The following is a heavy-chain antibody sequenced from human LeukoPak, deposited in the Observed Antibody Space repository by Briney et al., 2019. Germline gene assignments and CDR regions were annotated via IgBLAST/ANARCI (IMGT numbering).Heavy chain of an antibody. D-gene: IGHD1-26*01. J-gene: IGHJ4*02. CDR3: ASWAYRGSFDY. V-gene: IGHV3-66*01. Sequence: GGSLRLSCAASGFTVSSNYMSWVRQAPGKGLERVSVIYSGGSTYYADSVKGRFTISRDNSKNTLYLQMNSLRAEDTAVYYCASWAYRGSFDYWGQGTLVTVSS. CDR2: IYSGGST. CDR1: GFTVSSNY.